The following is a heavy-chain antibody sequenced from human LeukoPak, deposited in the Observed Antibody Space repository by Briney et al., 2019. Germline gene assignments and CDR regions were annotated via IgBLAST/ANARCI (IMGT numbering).Heavy chain of an antibody. D-gene: IGHD6-6*01. CDR3: AKDRGSSSSRGYFDY. CDR2: ISAYNGNT. CDR1: GYTFTSYG. Sequence: ASVKVSCKASGYTFTSYGISWVRQAPGQGLEWMGWISAYNGNTNYAQKLQGRVTMTTDTSTSTAYMELRSLRSEDTAVYYCAKDRGSSSSRGYFDYWGQGTLVTVSS. V-gene: IGHV1-18*01. J-gene: IGHJ4*02.